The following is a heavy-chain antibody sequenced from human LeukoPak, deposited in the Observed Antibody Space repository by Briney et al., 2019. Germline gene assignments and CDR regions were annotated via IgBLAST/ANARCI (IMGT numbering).Heavy chain of an antibody. J-gene: IGHJ5*02. CDR1: GCTFSSYS. CDR2: ISSSSSTI. Sequence: GGSLRLSCAASGCTFSSYSMNWVRQAPGKGLEWVSYISSSSSTIYYADSVKGRFTISRDNAKNSLYLQMNSLRAEDTAVYYCARANYYDSRGPEASWGQGTLVTVSS. V-gene: IGHV3-48*01. D-gene: IGHD3-22*01. CDR3: ARANYYDSRGPEAS.